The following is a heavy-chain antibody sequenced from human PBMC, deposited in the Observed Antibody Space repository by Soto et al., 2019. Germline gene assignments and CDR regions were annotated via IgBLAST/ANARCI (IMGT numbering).Heavy chain of an antibody. D-gene: IGHD3-22*01. CDR3: ARGMIWYYFDSSGYPNPGPFDY. Sequence: SETLSLTCTVSGGSISSFYWNWIRQPPGRGLEWIGSFYYSGPTNYNPSLSSRVTISVDTSKNQFSLQLTSATSADTAVYYCARGMIWYYFDSSGYPNPGPFDYWGQGTLVTVSS. CDR1: GGSISSFY. J-gene: IGHJ4*02. V-gene: IGHV4-59*01. CDR2: FYYSGPT.